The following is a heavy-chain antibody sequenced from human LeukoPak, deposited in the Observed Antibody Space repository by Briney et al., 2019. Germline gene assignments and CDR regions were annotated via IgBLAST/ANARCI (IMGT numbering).Heavy chain of an antibody. J-gene: IGHJ4*02. Sequence: PGGSLRLSCAASGFTLSSSWMAWVRQAPGQGLERVASIKPDGSEKYYVDSVKGRFIISRDNAKNSLHLQMNSLRAEDTAVYYCARGAAVAAAVFDYWGQGTLVTVSS. V-gene: IGHV3-7*01. D-gene: IGHD2-15*01. CDR1: GFTLSSSW. CDR2: IKPDGSEK. CDR3: ARGAAVAAAVFDY.